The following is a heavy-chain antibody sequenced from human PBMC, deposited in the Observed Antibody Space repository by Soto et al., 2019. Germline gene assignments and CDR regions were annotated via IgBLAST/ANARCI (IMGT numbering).Heavy chain of an antibody. D-gene: IGHD2-15*01. Sequence: ESGGGLVQPGGSLRLSCAASGFTFTSYTMTWVRQAPGKGLEWVSGISGSGSSTYYADSVKGRFTISRDSSKSALYLQMNSLRAEDTAVYYCAKEGVRYCSGVSCYGILGFWGQGTLVTVSS. CDR2: ISGSGSST. CDR1: GFTFTSYT. CDR3: AKEGVRYCSGVSCYGILGF. J-gene: IGHJ4*02. V-gene: IGHV3-23*01.